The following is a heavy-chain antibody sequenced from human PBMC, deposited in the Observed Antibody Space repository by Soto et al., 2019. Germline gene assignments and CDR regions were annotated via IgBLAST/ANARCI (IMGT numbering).Heavy chain of an antibody. CDR1: GYTFTSSY. D-gene: IGHD3-3*01. CDR2: INPSGGST. J-gene: IGHJ4*02. CDR3: YSRADFWSGSNYY. V-gene: IGHV1-46*01. Sequence: ASVKVSCRASGYTFTSSYMHWVRQAPGQGLEWMGIINPSGGSTSYAQKFQGRVTMTRDTSTSAVYMELSSLRSEDTAVYYCYSRADFWSGSNYYWGQGTLFTVSS.